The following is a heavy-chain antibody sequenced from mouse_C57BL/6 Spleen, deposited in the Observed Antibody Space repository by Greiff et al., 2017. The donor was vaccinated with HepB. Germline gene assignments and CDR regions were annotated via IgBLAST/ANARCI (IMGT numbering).Heavy chain of an antibody. J-gene: IGHJ4*01. V-gene: IGHV5-15*01. D-gene: IGHD1-1*01. CDR2: ISNLAYSI. CDR1: GFTFSDYG. Sequence: EVMLVESGGGLVQPGGSLKLSCAASGFTFSDYGMAWVRQAPRKGPEWVAFISNLAYSIYYADTVTGRFTISRENAKNTLYLEMSSLRSEDTAMYYCARQGRYYYGSPHYYAMDYWGQGTSVTVSS. CDR3: ARQGRYYYGSPHYYAMDY.